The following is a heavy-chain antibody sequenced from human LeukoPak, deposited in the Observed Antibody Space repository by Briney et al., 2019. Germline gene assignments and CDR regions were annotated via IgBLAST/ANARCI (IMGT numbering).Heavy chain of an antibody. CDR1: GDSVSSNSAA. J-gene: IGHJ4*02. D-gene: IGHD6-13*01. CDR3: ARYTISWYLDC. V-gene: IGHV6-1*01. Sequence: SQTLSLTCAISGDSVSSNSAAWNWTRQSPSRGLEWLGRTYYRSKWYSDYAISVKSRITINPDTSKNQFSLQLNSVTPEDTAVYYCARYTISWYLDCWGRGTLVTVSS. CDR2: TYYRSKWYS.